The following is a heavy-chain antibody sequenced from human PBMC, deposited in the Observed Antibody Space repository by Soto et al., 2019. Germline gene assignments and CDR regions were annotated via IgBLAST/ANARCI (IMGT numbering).Heavy chain of an antibody. CDR3: AKRFGDYVGWFDP. J-gene: IGHJ5*02. D-gene: IGHD4-17*01. V-gene: IGHV4-59*01. Sequence: SETLSLTCTVSGVSITDYHWIWIRQSPGRGLEWIGYIFPRGTPNYNPSLKSRVTISVDTSRNQFSLKLNSLTAADTAMYFCAKRFGDYVGWFDPWGQGALVTVSS. CDR2: IFPRGTP. CDR1: GVSITDYH.